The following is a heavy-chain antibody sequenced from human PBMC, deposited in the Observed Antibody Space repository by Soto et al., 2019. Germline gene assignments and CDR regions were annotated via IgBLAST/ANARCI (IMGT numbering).Heavy chain of an antibody. V-gene: IGHV4-34*01. J-gene: IGHJ6*02. CDR3: ARAIVVTVGGMDV. D-gene: IGHD5-12*01. Sequence: PSETLSLTCAAYGGSFSGYYWSWIRQPPGKGLEWIGEINHSGSTNYNPSLKSRVTISVDTSKNQLSLKLSSVTAADTAVYYCARAIVVTVGGMDVWGRGNKVPVS. CDR2: INHSGST. CDR1: GGSFSGYY.